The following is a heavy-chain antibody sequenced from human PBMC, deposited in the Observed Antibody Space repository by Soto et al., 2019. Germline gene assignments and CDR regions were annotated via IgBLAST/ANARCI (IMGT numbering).Heavy chain of an antibody. CDR3: ASAWGPSYYDGMEV. CDR2: IIPIFGTA. V-gene: IGHV1-69*12. J-gene: IGHJ6*02. D-gene: IGHD3-16*01. Sequence: QVQLVQSGAEVKKPGSSVKVSCKASGGTFSSYAISWVRQAPGQGLEWMGGIIPIFGTADYAQKFQGRVTITADESTSTADMGLSSLRSQDTAVYYCASAWGPSYYDGMEVWGQGTRVTVAS. CDR1: GGTFSSYA.